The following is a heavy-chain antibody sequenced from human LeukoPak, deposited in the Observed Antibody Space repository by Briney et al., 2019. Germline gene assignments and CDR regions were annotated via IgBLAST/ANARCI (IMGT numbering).Heavy chain of an antibody. V-gene: IGHV4-30-4*08. Sequence: PSETLSLTCTVSGGSISSGDHCWSWIRQPPGKGLEWIGYISYSGSAYYNPSLNSRITISVDTSKNQFPLKLNSVTAADTAVYYCATDVAVAGTGAFDIWGQGTMVTVSS. CDR3: ATDVAVAGTGAFDI. CDR2: ISYSGSA. J-gene: IGHJ3*02. CDR1: GGSISSGDHC. D-gene: IGHD6-19*01.